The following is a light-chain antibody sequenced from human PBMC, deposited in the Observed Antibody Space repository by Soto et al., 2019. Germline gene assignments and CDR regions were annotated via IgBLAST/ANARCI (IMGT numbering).Light chain of an antibody. CDR1: QDITND. Sequence: DLQMTQSPSSLSASVGDRVTITCQASQDITNDLNWYQQKPGKAPKVLIYEASNLKTGVPSRFSGSRSGTDFTFTISSLQPEDIATYFCQQYDNVPLTFGGGTKVEIK. CDR2: EAS. CDR3: QQYDNVPLT. J-gene: IGKJ4*01. V-gene: IGKV1-33*01.